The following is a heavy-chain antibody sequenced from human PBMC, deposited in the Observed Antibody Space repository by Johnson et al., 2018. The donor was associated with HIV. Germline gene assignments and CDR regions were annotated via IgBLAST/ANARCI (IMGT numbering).Heavy chain of an antibody. J-gene: IGHJ3*02. CDR2: VRWNSDTI. Sequence: VQLVESGGGLVQPGRSLRLSCAASGFNFHDFAMHWVRQAPGKGLEWVSGVRWNSDTIAYADSVKGRFTISRDNAKNSLYLQMDNLRIEDTAVYYCARDGVYSSPHDAFDIWGQGTMVTVSS. D-gene: IGHD6-19*01. CDR1: GFNFHDFA. CDR3: ARDGVYSSPHDAFDI. V-gene: IGHV3-9*01.